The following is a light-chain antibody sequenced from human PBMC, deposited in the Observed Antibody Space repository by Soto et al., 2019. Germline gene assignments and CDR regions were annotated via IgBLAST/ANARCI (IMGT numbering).Light chain of an antibody. V-gene: IGKV3-20*01. CDR2: GAS. Sequence: EIVLTQSPGTLSLSPGERATLSCRASQSVSSSYLAWYQQKPGPARRLLIYGASSRATGIPDRFSGSGSGTDFTLTISRLEPEDFAVYYCHQYGSSPLTFGGGTKVEIK. CDR3: HQYGSSPLT. J-gene: IGKJ4*01. CDR1: QSVSSSY.